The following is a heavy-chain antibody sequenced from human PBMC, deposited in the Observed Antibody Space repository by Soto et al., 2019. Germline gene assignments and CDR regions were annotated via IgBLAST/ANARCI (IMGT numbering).Heavy chain of an antibody. J-gene: IGHJ4*02. V-gene: IGHV1-3*05. CDR1: GYTFTKYA. CDR2: INAGNRNT. D-gene: IGHD6-19*01. Sequence: QVQLVQSGAEEKKPGASVKVSCKASGYTFTKYAMHWVRQAPGQSLEWMGWINAGNRNTKYSQKFQGRVTITRDTSASTAYMEMSSLRSEDTAVYYCAREQWLGVDYWGQGTLVTVSS. CDR3: AREQWLGVDY.